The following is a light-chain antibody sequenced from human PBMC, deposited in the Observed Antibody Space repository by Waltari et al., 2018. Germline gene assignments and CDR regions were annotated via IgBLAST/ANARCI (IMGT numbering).Light chain of an antibody. V-gene: IGLV1-40*03. J-gene: IGLJ1*01. Sequence: QSVRTQPPSVPGAPGQRGTSRYAGTSPKLRTYHHVHWYQHLPGTAPKLLIYANNNRPSGVPDRFSGSKSGASASLAITGLQAEDEADYYCQSFDSSLDGYVFGTGTKVTVL. CDR3: QSFDSSLDGYV. CDR1: SPKLRTYHH. CDR2: ANN.